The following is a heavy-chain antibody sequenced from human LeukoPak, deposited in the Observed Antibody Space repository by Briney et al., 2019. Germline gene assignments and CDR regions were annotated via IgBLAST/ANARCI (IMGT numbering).Heavy chain of an antibody. Sequence: MASETLSLTCTVSGGSISNYYWSWIRQPPGKGLGWIGYISYSGSTNYNPSLRSRVAISEDTSRNQFSLRLNSVTAADTAVYYCARHIPVIWSSGYYYGMDVWGQGTTVTVSS. V-gene: IGHV4-59*08. CDR2: ISYSGST. CDR3: ARHIPVIWSSGYYYGMDV. J-gene: IGHJ6*02. CDR1: GGSISNYY. D-gene: IGHD3-3*01.